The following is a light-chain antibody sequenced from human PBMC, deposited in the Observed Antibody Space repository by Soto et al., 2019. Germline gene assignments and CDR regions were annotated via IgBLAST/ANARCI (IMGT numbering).Light chain of an antibody. CDR3: EAWDSSLRAGV. J-gene: IGLJ3*02. V-gene: IGLV1-51*01. CDR2: DND. Sequence: QSVLTQPPSVSAAPGQTVTVSCSGSRSNIGNNYVSWYQHLPGTAPKLLIYDNDKRPSGIPDRFSASKSGTSATLGITGLQTGDEADYYCEAWDSSLRAGVFGGGTKLTVL. CDR1: RSNIGNNY.